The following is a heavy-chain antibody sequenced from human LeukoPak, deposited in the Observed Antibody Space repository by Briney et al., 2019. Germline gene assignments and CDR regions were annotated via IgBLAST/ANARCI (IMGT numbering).Heavy chain of an antibody. CDR1: GGSNSSYY. CDR2: IYYSGIT. J-gene: IGHJ5*02. D-gene: IGHD6-6*01. Sequence: SETLSLTCTFSGGSNSSYYGSWISEHPGKGWEWSEYIYYSGITYYNPSLNSRVTISVDTSKNQFSLKLSSVTAAATAVYFCARETYSSSSDWFDPWGQGTLVTVSS. CDR3: ARETYSSSSDWFDP. V-gene: IGHV4-59*06.